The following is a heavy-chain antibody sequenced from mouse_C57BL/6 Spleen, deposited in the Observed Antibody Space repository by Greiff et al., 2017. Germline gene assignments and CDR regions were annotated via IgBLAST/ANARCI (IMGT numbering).Heavy chain of an antibody. CDR2: IYPGDGDT. Sequence: VQLQQSGPELVKPGASVKISCKASGYAFSSSWMNWVKQRPGKGLEWIGRIYPGDGDTNYNGKFKGKATLTADKSSSTAYMQLSSLTSEDSAVYFCAREDGYPYYFDYWGQGTTLTVSS. CDR1: GYAFSSSW. J-gene: IGHJ2*01. V-gene: IGHV1-82*01. D-gene: IGHD2-3*01. CDR3: AREDGYPYYFDY.